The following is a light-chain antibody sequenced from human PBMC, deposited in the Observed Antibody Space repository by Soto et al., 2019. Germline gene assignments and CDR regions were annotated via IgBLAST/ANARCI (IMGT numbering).Light chain of an antibody. CDR1: QSISTW. V-gene: IGKV1-5*03. Sequence: DIQMTQSPSTLSASVGDRVTITCRASQSISTWLAWYHQKPGKAPKLLIYRASHLESGVPSRFSGSGSGTEFTLTISSLQPDDFATYYCQQYNTYSYTFGQGTKREIK. J-gene: IGKJ2*01. CDR3: QQYNTYSYT. CDR2: RAS.